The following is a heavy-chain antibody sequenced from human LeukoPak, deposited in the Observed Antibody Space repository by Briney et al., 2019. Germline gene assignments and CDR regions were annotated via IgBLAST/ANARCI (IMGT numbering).Heavy chain of an antibody. CDR1: GYTFTSYD. CDR3: ARWMPAAVDDYYYYYGMDV. V-gene: IGHV1-8*01. CDR2: MNPNSGNT. Sequence: ASVKVSCKASGYTFTSYDINWVRQATGQGLEWMGWMNPNSGNTGYAQKFQGRVTMTRNTSISTAYMELSSLRSEDTAVYYCARWMPAAVDDYYYYYGMDVWGQGTTVTVSS. J-gene: IGHJ6*02. D-gene: IGHD6-13*01.